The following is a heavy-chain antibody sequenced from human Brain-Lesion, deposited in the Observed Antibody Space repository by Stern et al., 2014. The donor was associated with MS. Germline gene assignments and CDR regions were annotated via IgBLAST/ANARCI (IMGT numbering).Heavy chain of an antibody. CDR2: IFYTGST. J-gene: IGHJ4*02. D-gene: IGHD6-19*01. CDR3: ARGAGVFDS. Sequence: QVQLVESGPGLVKPSETLSLTCTVSGGSIGRSSYYWGWIRQPPGKGLEWIGNIFYTGSTFYDPSLKSRVTISVDTSNNPFFLSLNSVTAADTAVYYCARGAGVFDSWGQGTLVTVSP. CDR1: GGSIGRSSYY. V-gene: IGHV4-39*02.